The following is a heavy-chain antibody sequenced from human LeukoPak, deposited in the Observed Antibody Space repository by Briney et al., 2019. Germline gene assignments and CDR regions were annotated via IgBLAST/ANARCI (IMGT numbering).Heavy chain of an antibody. CDR1: GFTVSDYY. V-gene: IGHV3-69-1*01. D-gene: IGHD3-22*01. CDR2: ISSSSTI. CDR3: AGWYYDSSGYYSGFDY. Sequence: GGSLRLSCAASGFTVSDYYMSWIRQAPGKGLEWVSYISSSSTIYYADSVKGRFTISRDNAKNSLYLQMNSLRDEDTAVYYCAGWYYDSSGYYSGFDYWGQGTLVTVSS. J-gene: IGHJ4*02.